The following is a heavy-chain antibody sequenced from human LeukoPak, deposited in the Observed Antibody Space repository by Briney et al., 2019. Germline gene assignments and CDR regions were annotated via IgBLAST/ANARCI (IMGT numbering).Heavy chain of an antibody. CDR3: ARLAYYDNSGSSRPFDI. J-gene: IGHJ3*02. Sequence: SGPTLVNPTQTLTLACAFSGFSLTTRGVGVGWIRQPPGKALEWLAPIYWDDDKRYSPSLKSRLIITKDTSKKQVVLTVTNLDPVDTATYYCARLAYYDNSGSSRPFDIWGQGTRVTVSS. D-gene: IGHD3-22*01. CDR1: GFSLTTRGVG. V-gene: IGHV2-5*02. CDR2: IYWDDDK.